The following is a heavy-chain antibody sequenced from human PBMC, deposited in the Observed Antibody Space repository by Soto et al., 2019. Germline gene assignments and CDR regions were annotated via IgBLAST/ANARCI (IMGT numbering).Heavy chain of an antibody. CDR3: VAPQPRRSTVLPT. CDR1: F. Sequence: FWLGCRQPPGKGLEWIGYIPHTGGPTYTPSLKSRVTIAIDTSRNQLSLRLTSVTTADTAVYYCVAPQPRRSTVLPTWGLGAQLTGS. D-gene: IGHD1-26*01. V-gene: IGHV4-59*01. CDR2: IPHTGGP. J-gene: IGHJ4*01.